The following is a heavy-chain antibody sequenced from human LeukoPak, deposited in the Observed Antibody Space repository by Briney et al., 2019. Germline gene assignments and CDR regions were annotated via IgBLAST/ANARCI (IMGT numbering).Heavy chain of an antibody. J-gene: IGHJ4*02. D-gene: IGHD6-19*01. V-gene: IGHV3-48*01. CDR2: ISSSSRTI. CDR1: GLTLSYSN. Sequence: GGSLRLSCAASGLTLSYSNMNWVRQAPGKGLEWVSYISSSSRTIYYADSVKGRFTISRGNGKNSLYLQMNSLRAEDTAVYYCARDLGTVASYLFDFWGQGTLVTVSS. CDR3: ARDLGTVASYLFDF.